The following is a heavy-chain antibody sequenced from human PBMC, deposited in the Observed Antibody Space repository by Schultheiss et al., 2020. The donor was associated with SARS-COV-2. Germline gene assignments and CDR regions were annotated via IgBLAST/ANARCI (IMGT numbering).Heavy chain of an antibody. Sequence: GESLKISCVASGFTFSSYAMHWVRQAPGKGLEWVSSISSSSTIYYADSVKGRFTISRDNAKSSLFLQMNSLRAEDTAVYYCALLIGTNPYYFDYWGQGTLVTVSS. D-gene: IGHD1-20*01. J-gene: IGHJ4*02. CDR1: GFTFSSYA. CDR3: ALLIGTNPYYFDY. V-gene: IGHV3-69-1*01. CDR2: ISSSSTI.